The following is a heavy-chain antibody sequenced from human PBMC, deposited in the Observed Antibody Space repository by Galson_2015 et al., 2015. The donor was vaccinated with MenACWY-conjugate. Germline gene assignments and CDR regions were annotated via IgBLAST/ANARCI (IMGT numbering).Heavy chain of an antibody. J-gene: IGHJ4*02. CDR3: ARDKGGGDLDY. CDR2: IYYSGST. Sequence: LEWIGYIYYSGSTNYNPSLKSRVTISVDTSKNQFSLKLSSVTAADTAVYYCARDKGGGDLDYWDQGTLVTVSS. D-gene: IGHD2-21*02. V-gene: IGHV4-59*01.